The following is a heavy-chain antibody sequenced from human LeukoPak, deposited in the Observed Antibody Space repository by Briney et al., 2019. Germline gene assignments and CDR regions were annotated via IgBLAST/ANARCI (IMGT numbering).Heavy chain of an antibody. CDR3: AKDGTARPILAVYFPY. V-gene: IGHV3-33*06. D-gene: IGHD1-14*01. J-gene: IGHJ4*02. CDR1: GFTFSSYG. Sequence: GRSLRLSCAASGFTFSSYGMHWVRQAPGKGLEWVAVIWYDGGNKYYADSVKGRFTISRDNSKNTLYLQMNSLRAEDTALYSCAKDGTARPILAVYFPYWGQGTLVTVSS. CDR2: IWYDGGNK.